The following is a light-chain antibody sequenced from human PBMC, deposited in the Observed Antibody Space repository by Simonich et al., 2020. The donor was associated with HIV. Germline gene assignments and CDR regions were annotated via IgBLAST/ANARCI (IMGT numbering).Light chain of an antibody. CDR3: MQGIQLPPIT. V-gene: IGKV2D-29*02. J-gene: IGKJ5*01. Sequence: DIVMTQTPLSLPVTPGEPASISCRSSQSLLHSDGKTYLYWYLQKPCQSPQLLIYEVSNRFSEVPGRFSGNGSGTDFTLRISRVEAEDVGVYYCMQGIQLPPITFGQGTRLEIK. CDR1: QSLLHSDGKTY. CDR2: EVS.